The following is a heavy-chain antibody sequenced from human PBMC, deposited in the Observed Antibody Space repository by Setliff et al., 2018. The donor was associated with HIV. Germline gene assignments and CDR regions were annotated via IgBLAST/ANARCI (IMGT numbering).Heavy chain of an antibody. V-gene: IGHV3-48*04. CDR3: ARKLRPGHGMDV. CDR1: GFNFKTYG. Sequence: PGGSLRLSCAASGFNFKTYGMTWVRQAPGKGLEWISFIGGHGSIIHYVDSVKGRFSISRDNAENSLYLQMSSLRAEDTAVYYCARKLRPGHGMDVWGQGTTVTVSS. J-gene: IGHJ6*02. CDR2: IGGHGSII. D-gene: IGHD3-10*01.